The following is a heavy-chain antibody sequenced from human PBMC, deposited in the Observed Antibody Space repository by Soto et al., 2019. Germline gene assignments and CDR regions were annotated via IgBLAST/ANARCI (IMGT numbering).Heavy chain of an antibody. CDR1: GGSISSFSGTHY. D-gene: IGHD4-17*01. V-gene: IGHV4-39*01. CDR3: VGTGTTDDY. J-gene: IGHJ4*02. Sequence: SETLSLTCTVSGGSISSFSGTHYWGWIRQPPGKGLEWIGYIHTGGNAYHNPSLKSRLTTSIDTSKNQISLKLNSVTAADTAIYYCVGTGTTDDYWGRGTLVPVSS. CDR2: IHTGGNA.